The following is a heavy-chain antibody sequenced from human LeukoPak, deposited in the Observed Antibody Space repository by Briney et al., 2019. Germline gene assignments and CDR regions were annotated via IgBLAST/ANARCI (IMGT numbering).Heavy chain of an antibody. CDR2: ISYDGSNK. Sequence: GSLRLSCAASGFTFSSYAMHWVRQAPGKGLEWVAVISYDGSNKYYADSVKGRFTISRDNSKNTLYLQMNSLRAEDTAVYYCAKKGIGDSGTVFGYWGQGTLVTVSS. D-gene: IGHD4-17*01. J-gene: IGHJ4*02. V-gene: IGHV3-30*04. CDR3: AKKGIGDSGTVFGY. CDR1: GFTFSSYA.